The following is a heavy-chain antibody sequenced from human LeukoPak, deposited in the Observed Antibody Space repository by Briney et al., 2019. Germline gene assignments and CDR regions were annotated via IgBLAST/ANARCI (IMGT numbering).Heavy chain of an antibody. Sequence: PGGSLRLSCAASGFTFSSYWMSWVRQAPGKGLEWVANIKQDGSEKYYVDSVKGRFTISRDNAKNSLYLQMNSLRAEDTAVYYCAINPSPPIAAAGRGSGPWGQGTLVTVSS. CDR2: IKQDGSEK. V-gene: IGHV3-7*01. J-gene: IGHJ5*02. CDR3: AINPSPPIAAAGRGSGP. CDR1: GFTFSSYW. D-gene: IGHD6-13*01.